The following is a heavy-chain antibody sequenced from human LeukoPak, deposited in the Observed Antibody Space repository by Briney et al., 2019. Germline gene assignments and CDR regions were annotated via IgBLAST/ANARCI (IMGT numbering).Heavy chain of an antibody. CDR1: GGSISSSSYY. J-gene: IGHJ2*01. Sequence: SETLSLTCTVSGGSISSSSYYWGWIRQPPGKGLEWIGSIYYSGSTYYNPSLKSRVTISVDTSKNQFSLKLSSVTAADTAVYYCARLRIPRVWYFDLWGRGTLVTVSS. CDR3: ARLRIPRVWYFDL. CDR2: IYYSGST. V-gene: IGHV4-39*01. D-gene: IGHD2/OR15-2a*01.